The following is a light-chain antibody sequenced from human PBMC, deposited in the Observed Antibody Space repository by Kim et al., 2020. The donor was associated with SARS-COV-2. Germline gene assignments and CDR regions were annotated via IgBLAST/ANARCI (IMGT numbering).Light chain of an antibody. V-gene: IGKV4-1*01. CDR3: QQYYSTPPS. Sequence: SATLNCKSSQTVLSNSNNKNYLAWYQQKPGQAPTLLIYWASIRESGVSDRFSGSGSETDFTLTISSLQAEDVAVYYCQQYYSTPPSFGQGTKLEIK. J-gene: IGKJ2*03. CDR2: WAS. CDR1: QTVLSNSNNKNY.